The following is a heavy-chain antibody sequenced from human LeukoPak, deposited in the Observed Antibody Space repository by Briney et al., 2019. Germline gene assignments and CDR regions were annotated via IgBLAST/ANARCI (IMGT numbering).Heavy chain of an antibody. V-gene: IGHV1-24*01. J-gene: IGHJ6*02. CDR2: FDPEDGET. D-gene: IGHD5-18*01. Sequence: ASVKVSCKVSGYTLTELSMHWVRQAPGKGLEWMGGFDPEDGETIYAQKFQGRVTMTEDTSTDTAYMDLSSLRSEDTAAYYCATVSVRYSYGYRYYYGMDVWGQGTTVTVSS. CDR3: ATVSVRYSYGYRYYYGMDV. CDR1: GYTLTELS.